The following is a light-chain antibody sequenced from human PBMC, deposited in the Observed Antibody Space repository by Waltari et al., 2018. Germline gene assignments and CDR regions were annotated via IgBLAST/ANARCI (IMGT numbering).Light chain of an antibody. V-gene: IGKV3-11*01. CDR3: QQRRTWPLT. Sequence: DIVLTQSPATLSLSTGDRATLSCRSSQSVSYYLAWYQQSPGQVPRLLIYDASSSATGIPARFSGSGSETDFTLTISSLEPEDFAVYYCQQRRTWPLTFGGGTKVEI. J-gene: IGKJ4*01. CDR2: DAS. CDR1: QSVSYY.